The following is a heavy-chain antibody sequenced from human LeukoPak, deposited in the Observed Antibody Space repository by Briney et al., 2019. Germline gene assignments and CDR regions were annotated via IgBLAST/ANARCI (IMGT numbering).Heavy chain of an antibody. CDR1: GFTFSSYE. Sequence: GGSLRLSCAASGFTFSSYEMNWVRQAPGKGLEWVSYISSSGSTIYYADSVKGRFTISRDNAKNSLYLQMNSLRAEDTAVYYCARGQNGDYASYWGQGTLVTVSS. V-gene: IGHV3-48*03. J-gene: IGHJ4*02. CDR3: ARGQNGDYASY. CDR2: ISSSGSTI. D-gene: IGHD4-17*01.